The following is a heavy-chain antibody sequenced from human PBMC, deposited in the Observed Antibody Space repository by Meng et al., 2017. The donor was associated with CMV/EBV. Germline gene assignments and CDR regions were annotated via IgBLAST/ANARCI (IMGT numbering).Heavy chain of an antibody. CDR2: INQDGSEK. V-gene: IGHV3-7*01. J-gene: IGHJ4*02. CDR3: ARDGLDIVATISGDYFDY. D-gene: IGHD5-12*01. CDR1: GFTFSSYW. Sequence: GGSLRLSCAASGFTFSSYWMSGFRQAPGKGLEWVANINQDGSEKYYVDSVKGRFTISRDNAKNSLYLQMNSLRAEDTAVYYCARDGLDIVATISGDYFDYWGQGTLVTVSS.